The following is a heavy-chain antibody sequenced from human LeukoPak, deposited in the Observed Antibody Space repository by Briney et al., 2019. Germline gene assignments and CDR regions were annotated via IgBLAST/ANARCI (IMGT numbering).Heavy chain of an antibody. CDR2: ISGSGGST. J-gene: IGHJ5*02. D-gene: IGHD2-2*01. CDR3: AKDQIRSWGPYCSSTSCYLPGSFDP. Sequence: GGSLRLXCAASGFTFSSYAMSWVRQAPGKGLEWVSAISGSGGSTYYADSVKGRFTISRDNSKNTLYLQMNSLRAEDTAVYYCAKDQIRSWGPYCSSTSCYLPGSFDPWGPGTLVTVSS. V-gene: IGHV3-23*01. CDR1: GFTFSSYA.